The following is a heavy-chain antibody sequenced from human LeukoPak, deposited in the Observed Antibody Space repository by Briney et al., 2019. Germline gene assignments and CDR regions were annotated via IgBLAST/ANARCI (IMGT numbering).Heavy chain of an antibody. CDR2: ISSSGSTI. D-gene: IGHD1-26*01. CDR1: GFTFSDYY. J-gene: IGHJ4*02. Sequence: TGGSLRLSCAASGFTFSDYYMSWIRQAPGKGLEWVSYISSSGSTIYYADSVKGRFTISRDNAKNSLYLQMNSLRAEDTAVYYCASVPGPRSGRIDYFDYWGQGTLVTVSS. CDR3: ASVPGPRSGRIDYFDY. V-gene: IGHV3-11*04.